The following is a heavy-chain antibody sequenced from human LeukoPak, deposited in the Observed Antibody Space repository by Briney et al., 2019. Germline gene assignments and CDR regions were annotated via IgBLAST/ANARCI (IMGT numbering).Heavy chain of an antibody. Sequence: GGSLRVSCAASGFTFSSYAMHWVRQAPGKGLEYVSTISSIGGSTYYANSVKGRFTISTDNSKNTLYLQMGSLRAEDMAVYYCARAYYDILTGRAKYGMDVWGQETTVTVSS. CDR2: ISSIGGST. J-gene: IGHJ6*02. V-gene: IGHV3-64*01. CDR1: GFTFSSYA. D-gene: IGHD3-9*01. CDR3: ARAYYDILTGRAKYGMDV.